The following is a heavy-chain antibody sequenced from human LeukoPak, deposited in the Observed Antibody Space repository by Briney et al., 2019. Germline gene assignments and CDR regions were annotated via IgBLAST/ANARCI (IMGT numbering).Heavy chain of an antibody. J-gene: IGHJ4*02. D-gene: IGHD6-19*01. Sequence: PGGSLRLSCAASGFTFSSYSMNWVRQAPGKGLEWVSSISSSSTFIYYADSLKGRFTISRDNAKNSLYLQMNSLRAEDTAVYYCAKLGGQWLVNFYDYWGQGTLVTVSS. CDR2: ISSSSTFI. V-gene: IGHV3-21*04. CDR3: AKLGGQWLVNFYDY. CDR1: GFTFSSYS.